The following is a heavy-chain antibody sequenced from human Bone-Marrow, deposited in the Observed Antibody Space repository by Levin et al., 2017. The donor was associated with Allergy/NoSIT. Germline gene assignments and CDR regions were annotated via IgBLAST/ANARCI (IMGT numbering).Heavy chain of an antibody. CDR1: GYTFSTFA. CDR3: ARETGSGFYNYYMDV. CDR2: INTKTGNP. J-gene: IGHJ6*03. V-gene: IGHV7-4-1*02. Sequence: GESLKISCKASGYTFSTFAINWVRQAPGQGLEWMGWINTKTGNPTYAQDFTGRLVFSLDTSVSTAYLQVNTLKAEDTAVYFCARETGSGFYNYYMDVWGNGTTVIVS. D-gene: IGHD2-15*01.